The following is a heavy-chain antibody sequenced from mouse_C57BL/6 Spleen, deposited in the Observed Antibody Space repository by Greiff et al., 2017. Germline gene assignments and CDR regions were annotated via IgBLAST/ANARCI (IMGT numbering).Heavy chain of an antibody. CDR2: INPNNGGT. CDR3: ASVYYGSSTAWFAY. Sequence: VQLQQPGPELVKPGASVKISCKASGYTFTDYYMNWVKQSHGQSLEWIGDINPNNGGTSYNQKFKGKATLTVDKSSSTAYMELRSLTSEDSAVYYCASVYYGSSTAWFAYWGQGTLVTVSA. V-gene: IGHV1-26*01. J-gene: IGHJ3*01. CDR1: GYTFTDYY. D-gene: IGHD1-1*01.